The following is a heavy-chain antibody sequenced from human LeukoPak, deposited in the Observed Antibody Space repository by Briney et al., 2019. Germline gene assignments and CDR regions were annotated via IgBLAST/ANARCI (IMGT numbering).Heavy chain of an antibody. CDR2: INHSGST. Sequence: PSETLSLICAVYGGSFSGYYWSWIRQPPGKGLEWIGEINHSGSTNYNPSLKSRVTISVDTSKKQFSLKLSSVTAADTAMYYCASPWGYGSGIWGQGTLVTVSS. CDR3: ASPWGYGSGI. D-gene: IGHD3-10*01. CDR1: GGSFSGYY. V-gene: IGHV4-34*01. J-gene: IGHJ4*02.